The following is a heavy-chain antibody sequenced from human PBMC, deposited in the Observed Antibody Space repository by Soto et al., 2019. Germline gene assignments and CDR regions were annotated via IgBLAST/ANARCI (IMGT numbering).Heavy chain of an antibody. Sequence: EVQLVESGGGLVQPGGSLRLSCVASGFALSNYWINWVRQAPGKGLEWVANIKQDGSEKNYVDSVKGRFAISRDNLRNSLYLQMNSRRAEDTAAYSCARETSTWGCWGQGTLVTVSS. CDR2: IKQDGSEK. D-gene: IGHD7-27*01. J-gene: IGHJ4*02. V-gene: IGHV3-7*05. CDR1: GFALSNYW. CDR3: ARETSTWGC.